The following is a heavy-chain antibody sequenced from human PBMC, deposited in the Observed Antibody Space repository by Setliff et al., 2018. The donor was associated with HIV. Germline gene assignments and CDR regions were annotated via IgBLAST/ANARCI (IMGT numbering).Heavy chain of an antibody. CDR1: GFTFSNYW. CDR3: AKVMITTTWAFDF. J-gene: IGHJ4*02. Sequence: GALRLSCAASGFTFSNYWMSWVRQAPGKGLEWVSGIGGAYDGNTYHADSVKGRFTIFRENSKNILYLQMSNLRAEDTALYYCAKVMITTTWAFDFWGQGTPVTVSS. V-gene: IGHV3-23*01. CDR2: IGGAYDGNT. D-gene: IGHD1-26*01.